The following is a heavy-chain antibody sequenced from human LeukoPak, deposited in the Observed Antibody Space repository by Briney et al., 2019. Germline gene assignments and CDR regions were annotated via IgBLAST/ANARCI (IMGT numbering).Heavy chain of an antibody. CDR2: IYTSGST. CDR1: GGSISSYY. CDR3: AREKTYYYDSSGSSYYFDY. J-gene: IGHJ4*02. D-gene: IGHD3-22*01. V-gene: IGHV4-4*07. Sequence: SETLSLTCTVSGGSISSYYWSWIRQPAGKGLEWIGRIYTSGSTNYNPSLKSRVTMSVDTSKNQFSLKLSSVTAADTAVYYCAREKTYYYDSSGSSYYFDYWGQGTLVTVSS.